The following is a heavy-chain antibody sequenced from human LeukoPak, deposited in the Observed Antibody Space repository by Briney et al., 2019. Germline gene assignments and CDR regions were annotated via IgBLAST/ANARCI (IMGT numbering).Heavy chain of an antibody. J-gene: IGHJ4*02. V-gene: IGHV4-4*07. CDR3: TRVPRYCSGGRCYVD. CDR2: ILATGST. Sequence: SETLSLTCTVSNAAITNNDWNGIRQSADKGLQWIGRILATGSTNYHPSLRTRITISADTSKNQISLRLTSLPAADPALYYCTRVPRYCSGGRCYVDWGQGTLVTVSS. CDR1: NAAITNND. D-gene: IGHD2-15*01.